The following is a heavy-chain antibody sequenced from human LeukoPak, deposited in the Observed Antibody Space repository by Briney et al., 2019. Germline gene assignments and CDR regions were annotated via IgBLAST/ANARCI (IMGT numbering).Heavy chain of an antibody. D-gene: IGHD5-18*01. V-gene: IGHV3-23*01. J-gene: IGHJ4*02. CDR1: GFTFSSYA. Sequence: GGSLRLSCAASGFTFSSYAMSWVRQAPGKGLEWVSAISGSGGSTYYADSVKGRFTISRDNSKDTLYLQMNSLRAEDTAVYYCAGGYSYGYFDYWGQGTLVTVSS. CDR2: ISGSGGST. CDR3: AGGYSYGYFDY.